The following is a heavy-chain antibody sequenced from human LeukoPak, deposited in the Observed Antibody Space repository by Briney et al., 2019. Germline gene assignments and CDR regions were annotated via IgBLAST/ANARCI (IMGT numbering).Heavy chain of an antibody. CDR2: ISERSSTK. Sequence: GGSLRLSCAVSGFTFSRYSMNWVRQAPGKGLEWVSYISERSSTKYYADSVKGRFTISRDNAQNSLFLQMSGQRAEDTGVYYCARVATSLARDDYWGQGTLVTVSS. CDR3: ARVATSLARDDY. V-gene: IGHV3-48*01. J-gene: IGHJ4*02. CDR1: GFTFSRYS.